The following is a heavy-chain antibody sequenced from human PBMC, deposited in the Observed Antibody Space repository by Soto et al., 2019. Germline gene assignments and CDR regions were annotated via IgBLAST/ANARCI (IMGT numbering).Heavy chain of an antibody. J-gene: IGHJ3*02. V-gene: IGHV3-48*03. Sequence: GGSLRLSCAASGFTFSSYEMNWVRQAPGKGLEWVSYISSSGSTIYYADSVKGRFTISRDNAKNSLYLQMNSLRAEDTAVYYCARSGCTNGVCYDAFDIWGQGTMVTVSS. CDR2: ISSSGSTI. D-gene: IGHD2-8*01. CDR1: GFTFSSYE. CDR3: ARSGCTNGVCYDAFDI.